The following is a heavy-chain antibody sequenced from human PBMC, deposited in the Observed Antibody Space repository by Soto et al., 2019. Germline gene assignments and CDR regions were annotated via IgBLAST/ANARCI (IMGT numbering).Heavy chain of an antibody. CDR3: ARTYQLLYAFDI. D-gene: IGHD2-2*01. V-gene: IGHV4-59*01. CDR2: IYYSGST. J-gene: IGHJ3*02. CDR1: GGSISSYY. Sequence: SETLSLTCTVSGGSISSYYWSWIRQPPGKGLEWIGYIYYSGSTNYNPSLKSRVTISVDTSKNQFSLKLSSVTAADTAVYYCARTYQLLYAFDIWGQGTMVTVSS.